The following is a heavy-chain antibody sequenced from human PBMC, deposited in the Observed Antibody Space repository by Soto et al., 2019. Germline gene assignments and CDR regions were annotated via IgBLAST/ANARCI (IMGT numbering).Heavy chain of an antibody. CDR2: ISESGGST. CDR1: GFTFSSHA. D-gene: IGHD6-13*01. Sequence: GGSLRLSCAASGFTFSSHAMNWVRQAPGKGLEWVSAISESGGSTYYADSVKGRFTISRDNSKNTVYLQMNSLRDEDTAVYYCAKAPGIAAWSDYWGQGTLVTVSS. CDR3: AKAPGIAAWSDY. J-gene: IGHJ4*02. V-gene: IGHV3-23*01.